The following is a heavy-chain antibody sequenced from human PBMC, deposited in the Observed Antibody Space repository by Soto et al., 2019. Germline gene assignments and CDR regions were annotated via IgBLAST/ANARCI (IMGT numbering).Heavy chain of an antibody. CDR2: ISSSSSYI. V-gene: IGHV3-21*01. J-gene: IGHJ6*03. D-gene: IGHD6-13*01. CDR3: ARDTGYSSSWLQGLYYYYYMDV. Sequence: GGSLRLSCAASGFSFSTYTMSWVRQAPGKGLEWVSSISSSSSYIYYADSVKGRFTISRDNAKNSLYLQMNSLRAEDTAVYYCARDTGYSSSWLQGLYYYYYMDVWGKGTTVTVSS. CDR1: GFSFSTYT.